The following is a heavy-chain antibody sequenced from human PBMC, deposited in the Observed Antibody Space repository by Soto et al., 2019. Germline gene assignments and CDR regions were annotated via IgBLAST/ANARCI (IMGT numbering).Heavy chain of an antibody. CDR2: INPNSGGT. Sequence: ASVKVSCKASGYTFTGYYMHWVRQAPGQGLEWMGWINPNSGGTNYAQKFQGRVTMTRDTSISTAYMELSRLRSDDTAVYYCARSRYSSSWYPVDYCGQRTLVTVSS. D-gene: IGHD6-13*01. CDR1: GYTFTGYY. CDR3: ARSRYSSSWYPVDY. V-gene: IGHV1-2*02. J-gene: IGHJ4*02.